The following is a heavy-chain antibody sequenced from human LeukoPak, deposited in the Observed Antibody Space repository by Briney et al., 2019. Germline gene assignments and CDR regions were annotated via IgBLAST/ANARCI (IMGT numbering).Heavy chain of an antibody. CDR3: AKDRIRAAGATYDY. CDR2: INHSGST. J-gene: IGHJ4*02. D-gene: IGHD6-25*01. V-gene: IGHV4-34*01. CDR1: GGSFSGYY. Sequence: PSETLSLTCAVYGGSFSGYYWSWIRQPPGKGLEWIGEINHSGSTNYNPSLKSRVTISVDTSKNQFSLKLSSVTAADTAVYYCAKDRIRAAGATYDYWGQGTLVTVSS.